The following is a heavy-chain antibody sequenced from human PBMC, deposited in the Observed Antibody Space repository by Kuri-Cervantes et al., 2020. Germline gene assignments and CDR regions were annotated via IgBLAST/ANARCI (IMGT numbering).Heavy chain of an antibody. Sequence: SLKISCAASGFTFDDYAMHWVRQAPGKGLEWVSGISWNSGSIGYADSVKGRFTISRDNAKNTLYLQMNSLRAEDTAVYYCAKYSSGSRSATDYWGQGTLVTVSS. J-gene: IGHJ4*02. CDR2: ISWNSGSI. D-gene: IGHD6-19*01. V-gene: IGHV3-9*01. CDR3: AKYSSGSRSATDY. CDR1: GFTFDDYA.